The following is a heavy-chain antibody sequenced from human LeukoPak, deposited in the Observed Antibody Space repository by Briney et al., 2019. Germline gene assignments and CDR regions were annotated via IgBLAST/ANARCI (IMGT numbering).Heavy chain of an antibody. J-gene: IGHJ4*02. D-gene: IGHD3-22*01. CDR3: ARAVYDSSGYYHN. Sequence: SETLSLTCTVSGGSISSYYWSWIRQPPGKGLEWIGYIYYSGSTNYNPSLKGRVTISVDTSKNQFSLKLSSVTAADTAVYYCARAVYDSSGYYHNWGQGTLVTVSS. V-gene: IGHV4-59*01. CDR2: IYYSGST. CDR1: GGSISSYY.